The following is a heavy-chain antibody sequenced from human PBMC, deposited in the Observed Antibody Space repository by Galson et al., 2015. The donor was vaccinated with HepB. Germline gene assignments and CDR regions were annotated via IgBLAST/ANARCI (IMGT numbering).Heavy chain of an antibody. Sequence: SLRLSCAASGFTFVDYAMHWVRQAPGKGLEWVSGITWTSGSIDYADSVKGRFTISRDNAKNSLYLQMNSLRTEDTALYYCTKDVGSYYNGIDYWGQGTLVTVSS. V-gene: IGHV3-9*01. CDR3: TKDVGSYYNGIDY. CDR2: ITWTSGSI. D-gene: IGHD3-10*01. CDR1: GFTFVDYA. J-gene: IGHJ4*02.